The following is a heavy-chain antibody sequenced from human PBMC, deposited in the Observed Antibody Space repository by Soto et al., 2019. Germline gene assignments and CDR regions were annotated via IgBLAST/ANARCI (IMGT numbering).Heavy chain of an antibody. CDR2: ISPGGDNI. J-gene: IGHJ4*02. D-gene: IGHD2-8*01. Sequence: VELVESGGGFVKPGGSLRLSCAASGFSFSLRYMSWIRQSPGRGLEWVSYISPGGDNIQYADFVKGRFTISRDNPKDSLYLQMNSLRVEDTAVYYCVIETQWHFDDWGQGTLVTVSS. CDR3: VIETQWHFDD. CDR1: GFSFSLRY. V-gene: IGHV3-11*01.